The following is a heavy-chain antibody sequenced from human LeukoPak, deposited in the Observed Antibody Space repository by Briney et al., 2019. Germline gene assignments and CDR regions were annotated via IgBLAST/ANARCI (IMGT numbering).Heavy chain of an antibody. V-gene: IGHV3-23*01. D-gene: IGHD4-23*01. Sequence: GGSLRLSCAASGITFSRYAMSWVRQAPGKGLEWVSGISGSGGSTYYADSVKGRFAISRDNSKNTLYLQMNSLRAEDTAVYYCAKLGYGGNSWFDYWGQGTLVTVSS. CDR2: ISGSGGST. J-gene: IGHJ4*02. CDR3: AKLGYGGNSWFDY. CDR1: GITFSRYA.